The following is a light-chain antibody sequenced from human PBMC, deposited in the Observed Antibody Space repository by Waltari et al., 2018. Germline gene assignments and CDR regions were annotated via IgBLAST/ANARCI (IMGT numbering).Light chain of an antibody. J-gene: IGKJ1*01. Sequence: EIMLTQSPGTLSLSPGERATLSCRASQSISRSLAWYQQKPGQAPRLLIYDASSRATGIPDRCSGSGSGTDFSLTISRLEPEEFAVYYCQKYGSLPATFGQGTKVEIK. CDR1: QSISRS. CDR2: DAS. V-gene: IGKV3-20*01. CDR3: QKYGSLPAT.